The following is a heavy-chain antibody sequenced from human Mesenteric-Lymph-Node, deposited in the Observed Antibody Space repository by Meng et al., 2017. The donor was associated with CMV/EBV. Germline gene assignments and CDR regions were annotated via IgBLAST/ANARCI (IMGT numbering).Heavy chain of an antibody. J-gene: IGHJ6*02. CDR1: YH. CDR3: ARGLEVGEYGGNSGPGAGYGLDV. Sequence: YHWNWIRQPPEKRLEWIRFIYWRGRTYNDPSLKNRVSISVDTSKNQFSLEMTSVTAADTAVYYCARGLEVGEYGGNSGPGAGYGLDVWGLGTTVTVSS. V-gene: IGHV4-30-4*08. CDR2: IYWRGRT. D-gene: IGHD4-23*01.